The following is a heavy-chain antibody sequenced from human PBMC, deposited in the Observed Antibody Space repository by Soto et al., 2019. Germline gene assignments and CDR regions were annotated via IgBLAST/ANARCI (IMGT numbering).Heavy chain of an antibody. V-gene: IGHV3-11*05. J-gene: IGHJ4*02. Sequence: QVQLVESGGGLVKPRGSLRLSCAASGFIFSDYYMNWIRQAPGKGLEWVSFISSSSSYTNYADSVRGRFTISRDNANNLVFLQMNSLRAEDTAVYYCARSRTSSWSHFEYWGQGTLATVSS. CDR2: ISSSSSYT. D-gene: IGHD6-13*01. CDR1: GFIFSDYY. CDR3: ARSRTSSWSHFEY.